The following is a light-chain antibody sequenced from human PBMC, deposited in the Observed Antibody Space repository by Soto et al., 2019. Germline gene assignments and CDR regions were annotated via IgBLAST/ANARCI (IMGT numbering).Light chain of an antibody. CDR3: TSYAGSNYV. V-gene: IGLV2-8*01. CDR2: EVS. CDR1: SSDIGNYNY. Sequence: QSVLTQPPSASGSPGQTVTISCTGTSSDIGNYNYVSWYQQEPGKPPKLIIFEVSERPSGVPDRFSGSKSGNTASLTVSGLQAEDEADYYCTSYAGSNYVFGTGTKVTVL. J-gene: IGLJ1*01.